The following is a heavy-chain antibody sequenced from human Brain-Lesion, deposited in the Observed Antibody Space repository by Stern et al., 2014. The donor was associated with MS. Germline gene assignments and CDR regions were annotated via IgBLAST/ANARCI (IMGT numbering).Heavy chain of an antibody. J-gene: IGHJ4*02. Sequence: VQLVESGGGLVQPGGSLRLSCAASGFTFRFYWMNWVRQTPGKGLEWVANIKQDGSGKFYVDSVKGRFTISRDNTWNSLYLQMNSLRVEDTAVYYCARSDYDYVWGSNRYRTTRYFFDYWSQGTLVSVSS. CDR1: GFTFRFYW. CDR2: IKQDGSGK. V-gene: IGHV3-7*01. CDR3: ARSDYDYVWGSNRYRTTRYFFDY. D-gene: IGHD3-16*02.